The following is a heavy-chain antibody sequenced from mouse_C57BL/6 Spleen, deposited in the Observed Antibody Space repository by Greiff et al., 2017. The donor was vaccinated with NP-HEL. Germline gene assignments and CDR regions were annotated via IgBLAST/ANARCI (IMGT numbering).Heavy chain of an antibody. Sequence: EVQLQQSGPELVKPGASVKISCKASGYTFTDYYMNWVKQSHGKSLEWIGDINPNNGGTSYNQKFKGKATLTVDKSSSTAYMELRSLTSEDSAVYYCARYPLRYYFDYWGQGTTLTVSS. J-gene: IGHJ2*01. CDR3: ARYPLRYYFDY. D-gene: IGHD1-1*01. CDR1: GYTFTDYY. CDR2: INPNNGGT. V-gene: IGHV1-26*01.